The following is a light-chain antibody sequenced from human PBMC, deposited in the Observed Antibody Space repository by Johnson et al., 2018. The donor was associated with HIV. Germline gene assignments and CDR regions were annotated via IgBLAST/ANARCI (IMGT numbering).Light chain of an antibody. V-gene: IGLV1-51*01. CDR2: GTT. J-gene: IGLJ1*01. CDR3: GTCDSSLSAYV. CDR1: YSNIEHNY. Sequence: QSVLTQPPSVSAAAGQKVTISCSGTYSNIEHNYVSWYQQLPGTAPKLLIYGTTKRPSGIPDRFSGSKSGTSATLGTTGLQPGDEADYSCGTCDSSLSAYVFATGTKVTVL.